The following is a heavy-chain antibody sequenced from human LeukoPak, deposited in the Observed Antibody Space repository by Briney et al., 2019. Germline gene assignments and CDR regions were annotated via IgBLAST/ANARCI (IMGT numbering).Heavy chain of an antibody. CDR1: GFTFNTYT. J-gene: IGHJ4*02. CDR2: ISGSSGII. Sequence: PGGSLRLSCAASGFTFNTYTMNWVRQAPGKGLEWVSYISGSSGIIDYADSVRGRFTISRDNAKNSLYLQMNSLRAEDTAVYYCARYSYGSFDYWGQGTLVTVSS. CDR3: ARYSYGSFDY. V-gene: IGHV3-48*01. D-gene: IGHD5-18*01.